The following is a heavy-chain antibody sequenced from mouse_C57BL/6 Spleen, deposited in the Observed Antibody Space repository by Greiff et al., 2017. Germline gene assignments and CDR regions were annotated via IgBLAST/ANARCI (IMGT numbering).Heavy chain of an antibody. CDR2: IYPGDGDT. D-gene: IGHD1-2*01. Sequence: QVQLQQSGPELVKPGASVKISCKASGYAFSSSWMNWVKQRPGKGLEWIGRIYPGDGDTNYNGKFKGKATLTADKSSSTAYMQLSSLTSEDSAVSFCARSGPLLPNWYFDVWGTGTTGTVSS. V-gene: IGHV1-82*01. CDR1: GYAFSSSW. J-gene: IGHJ1*03. CDR3: ARSGPLLPNWYFDV.